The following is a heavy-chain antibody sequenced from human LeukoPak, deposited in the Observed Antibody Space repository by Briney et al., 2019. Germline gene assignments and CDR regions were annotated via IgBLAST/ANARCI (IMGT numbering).Heavy chain of an antibody. D-gene: IGHD7-27*01. CDR1: GFTLTSSA. Sequence: GASVNVSCKASGFTLTSSAMQWVRQARGQRLEWIGWIVVGSGNTNYAQKFRERVTITRDMSTSTAYMELSSLRSEDTAVYYCAAALGSNWGYSWGQGTLVTVSS. J-gene: IGHJ4*02. V-gene: IGHV1-58*02. CDR2: IVVGSGNT. CDR3: AAALGSNWGYS.